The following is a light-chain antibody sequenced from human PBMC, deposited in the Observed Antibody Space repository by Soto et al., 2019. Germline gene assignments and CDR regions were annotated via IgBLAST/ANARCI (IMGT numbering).Light chain of an antibody. CDR2: GAS. CDR3: QQYNKWPPIT. CDR1: QSVSSN. V-gene: IGKV3-15*01. Sequence: VLNHSPGTLSLSQGERATLSCRASQSVSSNLAWYQQKPGQAPRLLIYGASTRATGIPARFSGSGSGTEFTLTISSLQSEDFAVYYCQQYNKWPPITFGQGTRLEIK. J-gene: IGKJ5*01.